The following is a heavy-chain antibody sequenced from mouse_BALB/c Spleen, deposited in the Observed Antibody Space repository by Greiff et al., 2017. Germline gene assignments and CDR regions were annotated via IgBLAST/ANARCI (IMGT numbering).Heavy chain of an antibody. Sequence: DVMLVESGGGLVKPGGSLKLSCAASGFTFSSYAMSWVRQTPEKRLEWVASISSGGSTYYPDSVKGRFTISRDNARNILYLQMSSLRSEDTAMYYCARGREIFDYWGQGTTLTVSS. CDR1: GFTFSSYA. J-gene: IGHJ2*01. V-gene: IGHV5-6-5*01. CDR3: ARGREIFDY. CDR2: ISSGGST.